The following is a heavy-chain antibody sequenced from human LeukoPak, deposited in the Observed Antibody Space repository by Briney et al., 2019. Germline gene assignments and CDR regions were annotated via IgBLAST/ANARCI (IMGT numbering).Heavy chain of an antibody. V-gene: IGHV3-7*01. Sequence: AGGSLRLSCAASGFTFRSYWMTWVRQAPGKGLEWVANIKQDGSETSYGDSVKDRFIISRDNAKNSLYLQMNSLRAGDTAVYYCAREDLRAFDFWGQGTMVTVSS. CDR3: AREDLRAFDF. D-gene: IGHD3-10*01. CDR1: GFTFRSYW. J-gene: IGHJ3*01. CDR2: IKQDGSET.